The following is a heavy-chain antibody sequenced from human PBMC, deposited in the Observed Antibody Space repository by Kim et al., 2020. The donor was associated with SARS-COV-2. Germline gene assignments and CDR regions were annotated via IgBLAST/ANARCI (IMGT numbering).Heavy chain of an antibody. CDR1: GYTFTSYD. J-gene: IGHJ5*02. Sequence: ASVQVSCKASGYTFTSYDINWVRQATGQGLEWMGWMNPNSGNTGYAQKFQGRVTMTRNTSISTAYMELSSLRSEDTAVYYCARVREGFRRASWFKYAGRGNWFDPWGQGTLVTVSS. V-gene: IGHV1-8*01. D-gene: IGHD3-10*01. CDR2: MNPNSGNT. CDR3: ARVREGFRRASWFKYAGRGNWFDP.